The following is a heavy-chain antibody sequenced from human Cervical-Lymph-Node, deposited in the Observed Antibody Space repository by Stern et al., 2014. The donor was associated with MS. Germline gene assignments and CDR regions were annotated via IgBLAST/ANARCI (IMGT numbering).Heavy chain of an antibody. Sequence: QVQLVESGAEVKKPGASVKVSCETSGYTFTSYGISWIRQVPGQGLEWMGWVSTYNGGTNFSQKFQGRVTMTTDSSTNSVYMELRSLRSDDTAVYFCARDRWGSHDIGGTYYRFWGQGT. D-gene: IGHD3-22*01. V-gene: IGHV1-18*01. CDR3: ARDRWGSHDIGGTYYRF. CDR2: VSTYNGGT. J-gene: IGHJ4*02. CDR1: GYTFTSYG.